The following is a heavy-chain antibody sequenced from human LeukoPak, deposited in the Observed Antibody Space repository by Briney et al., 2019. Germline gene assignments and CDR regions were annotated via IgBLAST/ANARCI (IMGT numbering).Heavy chain of an antibody. Sequence: PSEILSLTCTVSGGSISSYHWSWIRQPPGKGLQWIGYIYYSGSTNYNPSLKSRVTISVDTSKNQFSLKLSSVTAADTAVYYCARTTYYYGSGSYYYFDYWGQGTLVTVSS. CDR1: GGSISSYH. CDR3: ARTTYYYGSGSYYYFDY. D-gene: IGHD3-10*01. CDR2: IYYSGST. V-gene: IGHV4-59*01. J-gene: IGHJ4*02.